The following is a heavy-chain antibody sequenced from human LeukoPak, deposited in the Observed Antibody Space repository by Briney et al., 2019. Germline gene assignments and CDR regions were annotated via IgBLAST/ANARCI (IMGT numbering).Heavy chain of an antibody. CDR2: ITSSGSTI. Sequence: GGSLTLSCAASGFTFSSYEMNWVRQAPGKGLEGVSYITSSGSTIYYADSVKGRFTISRDNAKNSLYLQMNSLTAEDTAVYYCVREGPPQSSLYYFDYWGQGTLVTVSS. V-gene: IGHV3-48*03. J-gene: IGHJ4*02. CDR3: VREGPPQSSLYYFDY. D-gene: IGHD4-11*01. CDR1: GFTFSSYE.